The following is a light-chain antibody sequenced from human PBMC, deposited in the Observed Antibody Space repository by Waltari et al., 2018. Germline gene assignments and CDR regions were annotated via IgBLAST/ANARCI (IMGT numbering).Light chain of an antibody. CDR3: QQANSFPPFT. CDR1: QGISSW. V-gene: IGKV1-12*01. CDR2: GAS. J-gene: IGKJ3*01. Sequence: DIQMTQSPSSVSASVGDRVTITCRASQGISSWLVWYQQKPGKAPKLLIYGASSLQRGVPSRFNGSGSGTDFTLTISSLQPEDFATYYCQQANSFPPFTFGPGTKVDIK.